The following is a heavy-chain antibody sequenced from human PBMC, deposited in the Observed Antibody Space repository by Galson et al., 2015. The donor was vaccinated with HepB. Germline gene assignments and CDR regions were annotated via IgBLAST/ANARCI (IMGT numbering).Heavy chain of an antibody. CDR2: ISGSGGST. D-gene: IGHD3-22*01. CDR1: GFTFSSYA. V-gene: IGHV3-23*01. CDR3: AKQDYYDSSGYFHAFDI. Sequence: SLRLSCAASGFTFSSYAMSWVRQAPGKGLEWVSAISGSGGSTYYADSVKGRFTISRDNSKNTLYLQMNSLRAEDTAVYYCAKQDYYDSSGYFHAFDIWGQGTMVTVSS. J-gene: IGHJ3*02.